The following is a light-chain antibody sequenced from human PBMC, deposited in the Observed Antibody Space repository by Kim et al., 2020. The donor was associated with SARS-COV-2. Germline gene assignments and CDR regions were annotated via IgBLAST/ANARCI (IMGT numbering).Light chain of an antibody. Sequence: VSVSPRQTAVITCSGHRLERKYVYWYQQKPGQSPLLVMSQDTKRPSGIPERFSGSTSGSTATLTISGTQAMDEADYYCQAWDNSVVFGGGTKVTVL. CDR3: QAWDNSVV. V-gene: IGLV3-1*01. CDR1: RLERKY. J-gene: IGLJ2*01. CDR2: QDT.